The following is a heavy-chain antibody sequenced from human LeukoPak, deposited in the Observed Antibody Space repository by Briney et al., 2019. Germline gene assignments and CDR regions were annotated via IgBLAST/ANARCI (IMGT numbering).Heavy chain of an antibody. Sequence: SETLSLTCTVSGGSISSSSYYWGWIRQPPGKGLEWIGSIYYSGSTYYNPSLKSRVTISVDTSKNQFPLKLSSVTAADTAVYYCARYYYDSSGYYGGDAFDIWGQGTMVTVSS. J-gene: IGHJ3*02. CDR3: ARYYYDSSGYYGGDAFDI. CDR2: IYYSGST. CDR1: GGSISSSSYY. V-gene: IGHV4-39*01. D-gene: IGHD3-22*01.